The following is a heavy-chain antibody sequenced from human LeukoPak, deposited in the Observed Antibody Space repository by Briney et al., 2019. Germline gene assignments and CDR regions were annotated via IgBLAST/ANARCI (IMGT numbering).Heavy chain of an antibody. CDR1: GFTFSSSA. CDR3: AWGYDYDY. Sequence: GGSLRLSCAASGFTFSSSAMTWVRQAPGKGLEWVSRINTDGSRTDYADSVKGRFALSRDNAEDTIYLQMNSLRVDDTAVYYCAWGYDYDYWGQGTLVTVSS. CDR2: INTDGSRT. V-gene: IGHV3-74*01. J-gene: IGHJ4*02. D-gene: IGHD3-16*01.